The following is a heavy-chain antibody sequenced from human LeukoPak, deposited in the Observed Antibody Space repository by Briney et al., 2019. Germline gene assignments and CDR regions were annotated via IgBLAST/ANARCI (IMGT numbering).Heavy chain of an antibody. Sequence: ASVKVSCKASGYTFTSYDINWVRQATGQGLEWMGWMNPNSGNTGYAQKFQGRVTMTRNTSISTAYMELSRLRSDDTAVYYCARLLCSGGSCYFDYWGQGTLVTVSS. CDR3: ARLLCSGGSCYFDY. CDR2: MNPNSGNT. J-gene: IGHJ4*02. CDR1: GYTFTSYD. D-gene: IGHD2-15*01. V-gene: IGHV1-8*01.